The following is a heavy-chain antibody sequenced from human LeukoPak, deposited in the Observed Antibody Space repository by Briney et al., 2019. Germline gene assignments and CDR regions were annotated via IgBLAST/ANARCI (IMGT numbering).Heavy chain of an antibody. CDR2: INHSGST. CDR3: ASSIVGATFDY. Sequence: MASETLSLTCAVYGGSFSGYYWSWIRQPPGKGLEWIGEINHSGSTNYNPSLKSRVTISVDTSKNQFSLKLSSVTAADTAVYYCASSIVGATFDYWGQGTLVTVSS. J-gene: IGHJ4*02. V-gene: IGHV4-34*01. CDR1: GGSFSGYY. D-gene: IGHD1-26*01.